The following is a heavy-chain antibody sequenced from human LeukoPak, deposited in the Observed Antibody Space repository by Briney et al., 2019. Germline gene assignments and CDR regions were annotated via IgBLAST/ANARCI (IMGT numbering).Heavy chain of an antibody. J-gene: IGHJ4*02. Sequence: GGSLRLSCAASGFTFSDYYMSWIRQAPGKGLEWVSYISSSCSTIYYADSVKGRFTISRDNAKNSLYLQMNSLRAEDTAVYYCARDPLHYRGATIRKEGPSGSPSDYWGQGTLVTVSS. CDR2: ISSSCSTI. D-gene: IGHD5-12*01. V-gene: IGHV3-11*04. CDR3: ARDPLHYRGATIRKEGPSGSPSDY. CDR1: GFTFSDYY.